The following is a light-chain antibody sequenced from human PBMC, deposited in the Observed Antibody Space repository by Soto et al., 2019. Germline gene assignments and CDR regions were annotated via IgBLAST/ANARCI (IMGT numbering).Light chain of an antibody. J-gene: IGKJ1*01. CDR3: HQDDGSPPGT. V-gene: IGKV3-20*01. CDR2: GAS. Sequence: EIVLTQSPGTLSFSPGERATLSCRASQSVSSTSLAWYQQKPGQAPRLLIYGASNRATGIPDRFSGSGSGTDFTLTISRLEPEDFAVYFCHQDDGSPPGTFGLGTKVEFK. CDR1: QSVSSTS.